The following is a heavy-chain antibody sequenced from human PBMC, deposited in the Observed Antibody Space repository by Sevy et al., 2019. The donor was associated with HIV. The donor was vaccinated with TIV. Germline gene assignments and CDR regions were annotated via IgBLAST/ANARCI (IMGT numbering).Heavy chain of an antibody. V-gene: IGHV3-49*03. CDR2: IRRNSHEPYGGTT. Sequence: RLSCTSSGFTFGDYAMSWFRQAPGKGLEWVALIRRNSHEPYGGTTEYAASVKGRFTISRDDSKSIAYLQMNSLKTEDTAVYYCTRALATADTPEYYFDYWGQGILVTVSS. J-gene: IGHJ4*02. CDR3: TRALATADTPEYYFDY. D-gene: IGHD5-12*01. CDR1: GFTFGDYA.